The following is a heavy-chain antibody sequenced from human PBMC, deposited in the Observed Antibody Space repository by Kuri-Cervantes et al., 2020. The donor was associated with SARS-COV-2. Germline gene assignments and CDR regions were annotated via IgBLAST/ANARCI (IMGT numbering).Heavy chain of an antibody. CDR3: AKVDSSSSYYYYYGMDV. CDR2: IDGSSGDT. D-gene: IGHD6-6*01. J-gene: IGHJ6*02. V-gene: IGHV3-23*01. CDR1: GGSFSGYY. Sequence: GGSLRLSCAVYGGSFSGYYWSWIRQAPGKGLEWVSAIDGSSGDTYYADSVKGRCTISRDNSKNTLYLQMNSLRAEDTAVYYCAKVDSSSSYYYYYGMDVWGQGTTVTVSS.